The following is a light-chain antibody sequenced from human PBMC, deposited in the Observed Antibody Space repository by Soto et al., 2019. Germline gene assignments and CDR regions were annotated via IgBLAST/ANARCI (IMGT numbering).Light chain of an antibody. CDR2: GAS. Sequence: EIVMTQSPATLSFSAGERATLSCMASQSVSSNLAWYQQKPGQAPRLLIYGASTRATGIPARFSGSGSGTEFTLTISSLQSEDFAVYYCQQYNNWQGTFGQGTKVDIK. CDR1: QSVSSN. J-gene: IGKJ1*01. CDR3: QQYNNWQGT. V-gene: IGKV3-15*01.